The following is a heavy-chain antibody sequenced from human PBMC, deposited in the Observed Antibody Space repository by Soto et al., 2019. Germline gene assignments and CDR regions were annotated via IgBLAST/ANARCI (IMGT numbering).Heavy chain of an antibody. CDR3: AKRPYYYDSSGYSGPFDY. J-gene: IGHJ4*02. V-gene: IGHV3-23*01. D-gene: IGHD3-22*01. CDR1: GFTFSSYA. Sequence: HPVGSLRLSCAASGFTFSSYAMSWVRQAPGKGLEWVSAISGSGGSTYYADSVKGRFTISRDNSKNTLYLQMNSLRAEDTAVYYCAKRPYYYDSSGYSGPFDYWGQGTLVTVSS. CDR2: ISGSGGST.